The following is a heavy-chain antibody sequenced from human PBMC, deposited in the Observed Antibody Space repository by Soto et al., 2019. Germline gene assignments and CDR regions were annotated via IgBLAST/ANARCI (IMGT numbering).Heavy chain of an antibody. Sequence: QVQLVQSGAEVKKPGASVKVSCKASGYTFTSYAMHWVRQAPGQRLEWMGWINAGNGNTKYSQKFQGRVTITRDTSASTAYMELSSLRSEDTAVYYCARDPAVAGPFDYWGQGTLVTVSS. D-gene: IGHD6-19*01. CDR2: INAGNGNT. CDR3: ARDPAVAGPFDY. CDR1: GYTFTSYA. V-gene: IGHV1-3*01. J-gene: IGHJ4*02.